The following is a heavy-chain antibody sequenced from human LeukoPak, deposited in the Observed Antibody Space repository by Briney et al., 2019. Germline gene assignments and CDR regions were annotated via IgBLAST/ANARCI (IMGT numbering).Heavy chain of an antibody. Sequence: PGGSLRLSCAASGFTFSSYAMHWVRQAPGKGLEWGAVISYDGSNKYYADSVKGRFTISRDNSKNTLYLQMNSLRAEDTAVYYCARSPYCGGDCYSPLDYWGQGTLVTVSS. J-gene: IGHJ4*02. CDR2: ISYDGSNK. CDR1: GFTFSSYA. D-gene: IGHD2-21*02. V-gene: IGHV3-30*04. CDR3: ARSPYCGGDCYSPLDY.